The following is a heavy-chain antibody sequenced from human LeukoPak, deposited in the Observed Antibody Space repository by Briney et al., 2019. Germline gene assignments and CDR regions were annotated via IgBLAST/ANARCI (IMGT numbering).Heavy chain of an antibody. J-gene: IGHJ4*02. CDR1: GFTFSSYW. Sequence: GGSLRLSCAASGFTFSSYWMSWVRQAPGKGLEWVAVISYDGSNKYYADSVKGRFTISRDNSKNTLYLQMNSLRAEDTAVYYCARGGDSSGYFPFDYWGQGTLVTVSS. CDR3: ARGGDSSGYFPFDY. CDR2: ISYDGSNK. D-gene: IGHD3-22*01. V-gene: IGHV3-30*03.